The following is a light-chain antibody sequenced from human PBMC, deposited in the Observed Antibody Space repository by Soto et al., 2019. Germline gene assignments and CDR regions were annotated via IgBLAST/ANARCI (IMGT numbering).Light chain of an antibody. CDR2: DAS. CDR3: QRYGG. V-gene: IGKV3-20*01. J-gene: IGKJ1*01. CDR1: QSLRSNF. Sequence: PGERATLSCTASQSLRSNFLAWYQQKPGQAPRLLIYDASSRAAGIPDRFSGSGSGTDFTLTITRLEPEDFAVYHCQRYGGFGQGTKVDI.